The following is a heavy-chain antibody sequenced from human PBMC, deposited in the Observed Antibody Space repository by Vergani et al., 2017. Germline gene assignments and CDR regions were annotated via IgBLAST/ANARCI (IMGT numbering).Heavy chain of an antibody. CDR1: GYTFTSYY. D-gene: IGHD1-1*01. CDR2: INPSGGST. V-gene: IGHV1-46*01. Sequence: VQLLESGAEVKKPGASVKVSCKASGYTFTSYYMHWVRQAPGQGLEWMGIINPSGGSTSYAQKFQGRVTMTRDTSTSTVYMELSNLRSEDTAVYYCARGKLERLYYYYYMDVWGKGTTVTVSS. J-gene: IGHJ6*03. CDR3: ARGKLERLYYYYYMDV.